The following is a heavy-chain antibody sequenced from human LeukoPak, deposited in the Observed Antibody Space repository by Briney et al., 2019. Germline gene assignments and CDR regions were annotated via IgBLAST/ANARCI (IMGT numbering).Heavy chain of an antibody. V-gene: IGHV3-23*01. CDR2: ISVSGTTI. D-gene: IGHD1-26*01. CDR3: AKGPYSGFS. J-gene: IGHJ5*02. CDR1: GFSFRSYD. Sequence: SGGTLRLSCGASGFSFRSYDMTWVRQAPGKGLEWVSTISVSGTTIDYADSVKGRFTISRDNYKNILYLQMNSLRAEDTAVYYCAKGPYSGFSWGQGTLVTVSS.